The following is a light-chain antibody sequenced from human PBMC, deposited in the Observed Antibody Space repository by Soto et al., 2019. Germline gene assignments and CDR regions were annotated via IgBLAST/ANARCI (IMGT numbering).Light chain of an antibody. J-gene: IGKJ5*01. V-gene: IGKV3-15*01. CDR3: QQRSNWPIT. CDR1: QSVFSK. Sequence: EMVMTQSPGTLSVSPGEIVTLSFSASQSVFSKLAWYQQKPGQAPTLLIFDASARAPGTPARFSGSGSGTEFTLTINSLQSEDFGVYYCQQRSNWPITFGQGTRLEIK. CDR2: DAS.